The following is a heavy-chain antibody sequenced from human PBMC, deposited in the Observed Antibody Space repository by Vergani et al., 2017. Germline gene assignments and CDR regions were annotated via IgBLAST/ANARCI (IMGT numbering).Heavy chain of an antibody. V-gene: IGHV1-46*01. CDR1: GYTFTSYY. Sequence: QVQLVQSGAEVKKPGASVKVSCKASGYTFTSYYMHWVRQAPGQGLEWMGIINPSGGSTSYAQKFQGRVTMTRDTSTSTAYMELRSLRSDDTAVYYCAIGIAARIDAFDIWGQGTMVTVSS. D-gene: IGHD6-6*01. CDR2: INPSGGST. CDR3: AIGIAARIDAFDI. J-gene: IGHJ3*02.